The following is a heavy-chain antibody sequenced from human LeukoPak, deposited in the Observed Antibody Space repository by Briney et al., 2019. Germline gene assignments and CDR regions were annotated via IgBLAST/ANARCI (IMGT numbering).Heavy chain of an antibody. D-gene: IGHD5-12*01. CDR3: ARDESAIVATTTTNFDY. CDR2: ISAYNGNT. V-gene: IGHV1-18*03. J-gene: IGHJ4*02. Sequence: ASVKVSCKASGYTFTSYGISWVRQAPGQGLEWMGWISAYNGNTNYAQKLQGRVTMTTDTSTSTAYMELRSLRSDDMAVYYCARDESAIVATTTTNFDYWGQGTLVTVSS. CDR1: GYTFTSYG.